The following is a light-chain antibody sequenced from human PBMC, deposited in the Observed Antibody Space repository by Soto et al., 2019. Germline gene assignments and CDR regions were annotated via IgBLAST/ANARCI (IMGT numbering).Light chain of an antibody. CDR3: QHYNRYSPYT. CDR1: QSISTW. V-gene: IGKV1-5*03. Sequence: DIQMTQFPSTLSASIGDRVTITCRSSQSISTWLAWYQQKAGKAPKLLIYTASSLETGVPLRFIGSGSGTEFTLTISSLQTDDFATYYCQHYNRYSPYTFGHGTRLEIK. CDR2: TAS. J-gene: IGKJ2*01.